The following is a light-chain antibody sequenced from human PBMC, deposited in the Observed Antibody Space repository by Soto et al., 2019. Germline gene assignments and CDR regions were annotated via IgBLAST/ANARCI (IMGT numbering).Light chain of an antibody. Sequence: QSALAQPASVSGSPGQSITISCTGTDSDVGAYDSVSWYRQHPHKAPQLIIYKGTQRPSGVSNRISGATSGNAASRTISGLQADDEADYYCFSHRGGDSHVFGTGTKVTVL. CDR2: KGT. J-gene: IGLJ1*01. CDR3: FSHRGGDSHV. CDR1: DSDVGAYDS. V-gene: IGLV2-23*01.